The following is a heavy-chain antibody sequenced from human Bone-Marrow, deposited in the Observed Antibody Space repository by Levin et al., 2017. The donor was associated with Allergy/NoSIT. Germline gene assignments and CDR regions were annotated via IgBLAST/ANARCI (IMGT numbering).Heavy chain of an antibody. J-gene: IGHJ4*02. Sequence: PSETLSLTCTVSGGSVSRYYWTWLRQTPGKRLEWIGYIYSSGSTNYNPSLKSRVTMSIDTSKNQFSLKLTSVTAADTAVYYCARADYFDSGRNFDYWGQGTLVTVSS. D-gene: IGHD3-10*01. CDR2: IYSSGST. V-gene: IGHV4-59*02. CDR3: ARADYFDSGRNFDY. CDR1: GGSVSRYY.